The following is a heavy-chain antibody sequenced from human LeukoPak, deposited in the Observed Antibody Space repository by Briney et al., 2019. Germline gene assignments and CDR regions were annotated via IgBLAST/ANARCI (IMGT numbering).Heavy chain of an antibody. CDR2: INPRGDEA. CDR3: AREIKVRGVTFAGMDV. Sequence: ASVKVSCKASGFTFSVYWMHWVRQAPGQGLEWMGVINPRGDEAVYAQKFQGRITMTRDTPTNTAYMELSSLRSEETAVYYCAREIKVRGVTFAGMDVWGQGTTVTVSS. V-gene: IGHV1-46*01. J-gene: IGHJ6*02. CDR1: GFTFSVYW. D-gene: IGHD3-10*01.